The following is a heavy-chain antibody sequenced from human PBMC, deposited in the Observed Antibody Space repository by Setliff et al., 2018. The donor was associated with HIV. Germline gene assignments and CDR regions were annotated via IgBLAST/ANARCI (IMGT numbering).Heavy chain of an antibody. D-gene: IGHD6-19*01. CDR2: IRYDGSNK. J-gene: IGHJ4*02. V-gene: IGHV3-30*02. CDR1: GFTFSSYG. Sequence: GGSLRLSCAASGFTFSSYGMHWVRQAPGKGLEWVAFIRYDGSNKYYADSVKGRFTMSRDYSKNTIYLQMSSLRAEDSAVYYCAKSASWDLRGWLHWGQGTLVTVSS. CDR3: AKSASWDLRGWLH.